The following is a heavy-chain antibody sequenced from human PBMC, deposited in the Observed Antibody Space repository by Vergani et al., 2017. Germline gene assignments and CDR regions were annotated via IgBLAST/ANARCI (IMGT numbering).Heavy chain of an antibody. CDR3: ARSVPAGWFDP. V-gene: IGHV4-34*01. Sequence: QVKLQESGPGLVKPSETLSLTCAVYGGSFSGYYWSWIRQPPGKGLEWIGEINHSGSTNYNPSLKSRVTISVDTSKNQFSLKLSSVTAADTAVYYCARSVPAGWFDPWGQGTLVTVSS. CDR2: INHSGST. CDR1: GGSFSGYY. D-gene: IGHD2-2*01. J-gene: IGHJ5*02.